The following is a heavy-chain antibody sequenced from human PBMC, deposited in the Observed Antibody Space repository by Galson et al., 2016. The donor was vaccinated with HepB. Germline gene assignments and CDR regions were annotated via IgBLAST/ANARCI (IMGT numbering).Heavy chain of an antibody. CDR2: ISISGRNT. CDR3: AKDMGDS. J-gene: IGHJ4*02. D-gene: IGHD3-10*01. V-gene: IGHV3-23*01. CDR1: GFSFEYFA. Sequence: SLRLSCAASGFSFEYFAMSWVRQAPGKGLEWVSTISISGRNTHYADSVKGRFTISEDSSKNTLFLQMNSLRAEDTDLYYCAKDMGDSWGQGTLVTVSS.